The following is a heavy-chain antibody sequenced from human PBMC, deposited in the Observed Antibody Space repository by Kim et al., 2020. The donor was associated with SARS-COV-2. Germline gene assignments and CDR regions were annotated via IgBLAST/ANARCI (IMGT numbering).Heavy chain of an antibody. CDR2: ISYDGSNK. J-gene: IGHJ6*02. CDR1: GFTFSSYA. V-gene: IGHV3-30-3*01. CDR3: ARDVPDYYYYGMDV. Sequence: GGSLRLSCAASGFTFSSYAMHWVRQAPGKGLEWVAVISYDGSNKYYADSVKGRFTISRDNSKNTLYLQMNSLRAEDTAVYYCARDVPDYYYYGMDVWGQG.